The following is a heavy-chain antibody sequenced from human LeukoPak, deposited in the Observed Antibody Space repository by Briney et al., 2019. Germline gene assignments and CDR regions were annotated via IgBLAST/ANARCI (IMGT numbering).Heavy chain of an antibody. CDR3: ARELLPSRRGCNMFDP. CDR2: IRSSGSPI. J-gene: IGHJ5*02. D-gene: IGHD6-19*01. V-gene: IGHV3-48*01. Sequence: PGGSLRLSCAASGFTFSGYSMNWVRQAPGKGLEWVSYIRSSGSPIYYADSVKGRFTISRDNAKNSVFLQMNSLRAEDTAVYYCARELLPSRRGCNMFDPWGQGTLVTVSS. CDR1: GFTFSGYS.